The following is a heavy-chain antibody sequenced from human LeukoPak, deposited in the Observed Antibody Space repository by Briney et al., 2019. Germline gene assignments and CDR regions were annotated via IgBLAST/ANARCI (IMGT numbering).Heavy chain of an antibody. V-gene: IGHV4-34*01. J-gene: IGHJ4*02. D-gene: IGHD6-13*01. CDR3: ARGLPTAAGTGGDY. Sequence: SETLSLTCAVYGGSFSGYYWNWIRQPPGKGLEWIGEINHSGSTNYNPSLKSRVTISADTSKNQFSLKLSYVTAADTAVYYCARGLPTAAGTGGDYWGQGTLVTVSS. CDR1: GGSFSGYY. CDR2: INHSGST.